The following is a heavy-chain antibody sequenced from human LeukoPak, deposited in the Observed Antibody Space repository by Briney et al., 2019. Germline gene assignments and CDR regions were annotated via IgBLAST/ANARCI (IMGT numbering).Heavy chain of an antibody. J-gene: IGHJ4*02. CDR1: GFTFSSYW. V-gene: IGHV3-74*01. Sequence: QSGGSLRLSCAASGFTFSSYWMHWVRQAPGKGLVWVSRINSDGSSTSYADSVKGRFTISRDNAKNTLYLQMNSLRAEDTAVYYCARDSMYYYDTSGSPFDYWGQGTLVTVSS. CDR2: INSDGSST. D-gene: IGHD3-22*01. CDR3: ARDSMYYYDTSGSPFDY.